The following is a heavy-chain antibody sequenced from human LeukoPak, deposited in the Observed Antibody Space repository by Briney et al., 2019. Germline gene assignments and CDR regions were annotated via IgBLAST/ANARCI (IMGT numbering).Heavy chain of an antibody. CDR2: IYYSGTT. Sequence: SETLSLTCTVSGVSISSSEGYFWSWIRQHPGKGLEWIGFIYYSGTTYSSPSLKSRVSISLDTSKNQFSLKLTSVTVADTAVYYCARGILWGYFDYWGQGTLVTVSS. D-gene: IGHD3-10*01. J-gene: IGHJ4*02. CDR1: GVSISSSEGYF. V-gene: IGHV4-31*03. CDR3: ARGILWGYFDY.